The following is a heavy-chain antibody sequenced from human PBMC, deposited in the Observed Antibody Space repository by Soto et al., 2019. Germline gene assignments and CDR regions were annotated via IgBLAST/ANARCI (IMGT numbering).Heavy chain of an antibody. Sequence: GGSLRLSCAASGFTFSSYGMHWVRQAPGKGLEWVAVIWYDGSNKYYADSVKGRFTISRDNSKNTLYLQMNSLRAEDTAVYYCAREYYDFWSGSTPFDYWGQRTLVTVSS. D-gene: IGHD3-3*01. V-gene: IGHV3-33*01. CDR1: GFTFSSYG. J-gene: IGHJ4*02. CDR2: IWYDGSNK. CDR3: AREYYDFWSGSTPFDY.